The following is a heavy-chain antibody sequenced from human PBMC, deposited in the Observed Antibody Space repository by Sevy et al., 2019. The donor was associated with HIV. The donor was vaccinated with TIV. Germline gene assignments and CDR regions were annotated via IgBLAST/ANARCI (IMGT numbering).Heavy chain of an antibody. J-gene: IGHJ4*02. CDR2: ISSSSSYI. CDR3: AREEVAADDFDY. D-gene: IGHD6-13*01. Sequence: GGSLRLSCAASGFTFSSYSVNWVRQAPGKGLEWVSSISSSSSYIYYADSVKGRFTISRDNAKNSLYLQMNSLRAEDTAVYYCAREEVAADDFDYWGQGTLVTVSS. CDR1: GFTFSSYS. V-gene: IGHV3-21*01.